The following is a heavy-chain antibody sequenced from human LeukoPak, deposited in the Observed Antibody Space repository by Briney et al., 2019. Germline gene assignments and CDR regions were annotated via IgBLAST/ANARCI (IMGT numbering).Heavy chain of an antibody. CDR3: AKGLGPGIWFGELFDY. D-gene: IGHD3-10*01. Sequence: GGSLRLSCAASGFTFSSYGMHWVRQAPGKGLEWVAFIRYDGSNKHYADSVKGRFTISRDNSKNTLYLQMNSLRAEDTAVYYCAKGLGPGIWFGELFDYWGQGTLVTVSS. CDR1: GFTFSSYG. V-gene: IGHV3-30*02. J-gene: IGHJ4*02. CDR2: IRYDGSNK.